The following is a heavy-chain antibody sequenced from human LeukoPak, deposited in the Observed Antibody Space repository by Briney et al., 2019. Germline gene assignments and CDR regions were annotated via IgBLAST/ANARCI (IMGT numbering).Heavy chain of an antibody. V-gene: IGHV1-8*01. CDR1: RYTFSRYA. CDR2: MNPKSGNT. D-gene: IGHD2-15*01. J-gene: IGHJ5*02. CDR3: ARDQDIVVVVAALRQREMGGFDP. Sequence: ASLKVSCKASRYTFSRYAINWVRQATRQRVERMGCMNPKSGNTGYAQKFQCRVTMTRNTSRSTAYMELSSLISEDTAVYYCARDQDIVVVVAALRQREMGGFDPWGQGTLVTVP.